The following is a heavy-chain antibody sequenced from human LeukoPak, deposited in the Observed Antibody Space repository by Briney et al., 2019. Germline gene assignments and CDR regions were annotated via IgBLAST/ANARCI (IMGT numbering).Heavy chain of an antibody. D-gene: IGHD3-22*01. V-gene: IGHV3-23*01. CDR2: ISGRGDTT. CDR1: GFTFNNYA. CDR3: AKDHNLGGYVLFDN. J-gene: IGHJ4*02. Sequence: PGGSLRLSCAGSGFTFNNYAMSWVRQTPGKGPEWVSAISGRGDTTFYADAMKGRFTISRDNSQNTLYLQMNSLRAEDTAVYYCAKDHNLGGYVLFDNWGQGTLVTVSS.